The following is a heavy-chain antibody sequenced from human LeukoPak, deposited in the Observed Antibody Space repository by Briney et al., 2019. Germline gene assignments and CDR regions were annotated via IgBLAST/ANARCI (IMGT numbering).Heavy chain of an antibody. Sequence: GGSLRLSCAASGFSFGSYGMHWVRQAPGKGLEWVSFIRYDGSNKYYADSMKGRFTISRDNSKNTLYLQMTSLRAGDTAVYYCAKDCQRNIVDTTYFDSWGQGTLVTVSS. J-gene: IGHJ4*02. V-gene: IGHV3-30*02. D-gene: IGHD5-12*01. CDR1: GFSFGSYG. CDR2: IRYDGSNK. CDR3: AKDCQRNIVDTTYFDS.